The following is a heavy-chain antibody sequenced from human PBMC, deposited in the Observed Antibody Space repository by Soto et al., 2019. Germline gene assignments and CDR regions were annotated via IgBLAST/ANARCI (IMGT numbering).Heavy chain of an antibody. D-gene: IGHD6-13*01. Sequence: WWSLRLSCAASGFTFSDYAMSWVRQAPGKGLEWVSAISGSGGSTYYADSVKGRFTISRDNSKNTLYLQMNSLRAEDTAVYYCAKDSLRAEAGYFDYWGQGTLVTVSS. CDR3: AKDSLRAEAGYFDY. V-gene: IGHV3-23*01. CDR1: GFTFSDYA. J-gene: IGHJ4*02. CDR2: ISGSGGST.